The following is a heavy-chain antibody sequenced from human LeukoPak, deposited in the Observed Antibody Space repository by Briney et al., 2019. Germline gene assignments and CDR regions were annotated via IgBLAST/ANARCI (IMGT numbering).Heavy chain of an antibody. CDR2: INPNSGGT. D-gene: IGHD3-10*01. V-gene: IGHV1-2*02. Sequence: GASVKVSCKASGYTFTGYYMHWVRQAPGQGLEWMGWINPNSGGTNYAQKFQGRVTMTRDTSISTAYMELSRLRSDDTAVYYCARSAGFGELSADYWGQGTLVTVSS. CDR3: ARSAGFGELSADY. J-gene: IGHJ4*02. CDR1: GYTFTGYY.